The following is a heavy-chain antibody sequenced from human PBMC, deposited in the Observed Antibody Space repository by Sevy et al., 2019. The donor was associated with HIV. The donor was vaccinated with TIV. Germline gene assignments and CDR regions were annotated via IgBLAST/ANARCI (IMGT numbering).Heavy chain of an antibody. CDR2: ISHDERYK. J-gene: IGHJ4*02. V-gene: IGHV3-30*04. CDR3: ARLVSCGGDCYYLDS. D-gene: IGHD2-21*02. CDR1: GFTFSNYD. Sequence: GGSLRLSCAVSGFTFSNYDMHWVRQAPGKGLDWVAVISHDERYKNYAESVKVRFTISRDNFKNTLFLQMDSLRPDDTSVYFFARLVSCGGDCYYLDSWGQGALVTVSS.